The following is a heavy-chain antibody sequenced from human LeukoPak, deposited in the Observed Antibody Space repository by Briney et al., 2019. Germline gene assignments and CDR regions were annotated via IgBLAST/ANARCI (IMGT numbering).Heavy chain of an antibody. CDR3: AREVSSSGWYHWFDP. CDR2: IYTSGST. Sequence: SETLSLTCTVSGGSISNYYWSWIRQPAGKGLEWIGRIYTSGSTNYNPSLKSRVTISVDTSKNQFSLKLSSVTAADTAVYYCAREVSSSGWYHWFDPWGQGTLVTVSS. V-gene: IGHV4-4*07. D-gene: IGHD6-19*01. CDR1: GGSISNYY. J-gene: IGHJ5*02.